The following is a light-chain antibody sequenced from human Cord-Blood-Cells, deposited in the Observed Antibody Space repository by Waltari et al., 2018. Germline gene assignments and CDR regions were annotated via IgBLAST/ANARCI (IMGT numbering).Light chain of an antibody. CDR1: QSVSSSY. CDR3: QQYGSS. V-gene: IGKV3-20*01. CDR2: GAS. Sequence: ELVLTQSPGTLSLSPGERATLSCRASQSVSSSYLAWYQQKPGQAPRFLIYGASSRATGIPDRFSGSWSGTDFTLTISRLEPEDFAVYYCQQYGSSFGPGTKVDIK. J-gene: IGKJ3*01.